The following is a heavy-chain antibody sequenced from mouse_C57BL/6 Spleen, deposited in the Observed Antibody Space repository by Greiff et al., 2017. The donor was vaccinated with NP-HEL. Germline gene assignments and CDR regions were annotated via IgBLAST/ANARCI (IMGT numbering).Heavy chain of an antibody. J-gene: IGHJ2*01. CDR3: ASRDLLLRLDY. CDR2: FHPSNDDT. CDR1: GYTFTTYP. D-gene: IGHD1-1*01. Sequence: QVQLQQSGAELVKPGASVKMSCKASGYTFTTYPIEWMKQNHGKSLEWIGNFHPSNDDTNYNHNFKGKATLTVENSSSTFYFELSRLTSDDSAVYYCASRDLLLRLDYWGQGTTLTVSS. V-gene: IGHV1-47*01.